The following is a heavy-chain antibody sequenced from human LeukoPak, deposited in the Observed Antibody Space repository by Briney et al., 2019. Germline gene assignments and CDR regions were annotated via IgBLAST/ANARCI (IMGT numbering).Heavy chain of an antibody. D-gene: IGHD2-15*01. V-gene: IGHV3-48*01. CDR1: GFTFSPYA. J-gene: IGHJ4*02. Sequence: GGSLRLSCEASGFTFSPYAINWVRQAPGKGLQRVSYISGSGATIYYADSVKGRFTISRDNGKNSLYLQMNSLRVEDTGLYYCVRDPPICSGGTCYSNWGQGTLVTVSS. CDR2: ISGSGATI. CDR3: VRDPPICSGGTCYSN.